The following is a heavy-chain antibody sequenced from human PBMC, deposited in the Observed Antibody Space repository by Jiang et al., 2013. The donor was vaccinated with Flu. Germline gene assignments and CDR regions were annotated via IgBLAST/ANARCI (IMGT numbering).Heavy chain of an antibody. CDR3: ARDRYSSSWYQSTVGYYGMDV. V-gene: IGHV1-46*01. CDR1: GYTFTSYY. D-gene: IGHD6-13*01. J-gene: IGHJ6*02. CDR2: INPSGGST. Sequence: SGAEVKKPGASVKVSCKASGYTFTSYYMHWVRQAPGQGLEWMGIINPSGGSTSYAQKFQGRVTMTRDTSTSTVYMELSSLRSEDTAVYYCARDRYSSSWYQSTVGYYGMDVWGQGTTVAVSS.